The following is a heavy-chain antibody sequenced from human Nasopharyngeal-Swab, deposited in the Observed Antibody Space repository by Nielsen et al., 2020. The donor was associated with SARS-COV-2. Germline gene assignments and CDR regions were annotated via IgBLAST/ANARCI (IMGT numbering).Heavy chain of an antibody. J-gene: IGHJ6*03. V-gene: IGHV1-18*01. CDR2: ISAYNGNT. CDR3: ARDFGIAAAGGYYYYHYMDV. D-gene: IGHD6-13*01. Sequence: WVRQAPGQGLEWMGWISAYNGNTNYAQKLQGRVTMTTDTSTSTAYMELRSLRSDDTAVYYCARDFGIAAAGGYYYYHYMDVWGKGTTVTVSS.